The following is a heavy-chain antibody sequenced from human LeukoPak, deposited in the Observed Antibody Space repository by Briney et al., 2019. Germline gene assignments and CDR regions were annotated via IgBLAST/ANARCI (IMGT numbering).Heavy chain of an antibody. V-gene: IGHV4-59*01. CDR3: ARDGLGYAIFDI. D-gene: IGHD2-8*01. CDR2: IYYSGST. J-gene: IGHJ3*02. CDR1: GGSISSYY. Sequence: SETLSLTCTVSGGSISSYYWSWIRQPPGKGPEWIGYIYYSGSTTYNPSLESRVTISVDTSKNQFSLKLSSVTAADTAVYYCARDGLGYAIFDIWGQGTMVTVSS.